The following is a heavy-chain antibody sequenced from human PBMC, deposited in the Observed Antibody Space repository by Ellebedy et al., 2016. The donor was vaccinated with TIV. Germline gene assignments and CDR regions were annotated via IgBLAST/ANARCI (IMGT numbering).Heavy chain of an antibody. Sequence: PGGSLRLSCAASGFTFSDYYMSWIRQAPGKGLEWVSHISGRSTYISYAVSVKGRFTISRDNAKNSLFLQMNSLRAEDTALYYCATHVWGSYRHFDYWGQGILVTVSS. J-gene: IGHJ4*02. CDR3: ATHVWGSYRHFDY. CDR2: ISGRSTYI. V-gene: IGHV3-11*03. CDR1: GFTFSDYY. D-gene: IGHD3-16*02.